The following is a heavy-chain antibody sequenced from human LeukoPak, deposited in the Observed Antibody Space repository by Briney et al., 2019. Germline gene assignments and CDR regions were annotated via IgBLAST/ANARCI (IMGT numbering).Heavy chain of an antibody. Sequence: SETLSLACTVSGGSIRRYYWSWIRQPPGKGLEWIGYIHYSGRTNYNPSLKSRVTISVDTSKNQFSLKLSSVTAADTAVYYCAREGSSRWAGFDYWGQGTLVTVSS. CDR1: GGSIRRYY. V-gene: IGHV4-59*01. CDR2: IHYSGRT. J-gene: IGHJ4*02. D-gene: IGHD3-10*01. CDR3: AREGSSRWAGFDY.